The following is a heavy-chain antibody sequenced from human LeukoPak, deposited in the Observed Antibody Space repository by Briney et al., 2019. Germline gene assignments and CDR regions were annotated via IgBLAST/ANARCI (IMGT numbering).Heavy chain of an antibody. J-gene: IGHJ4*02. CDR3: ARVEGGWYFSNPIDY. CDR2: ISYDGSNK. CDR1: GFTVSSNY. Sequence: PGGSLRLSCAASGFTVSSNYMSWVRQAPGKGLEWVAVISYDGSNKYYADSVKGRFTISRDNSKNTLYLQMNSLRAEDTAVYYCARVEGGWYFSNPIDYWGQGTLVTVSS. V-gene: IGHV3-30-3*01. D-gene: IGHD6-19*01.